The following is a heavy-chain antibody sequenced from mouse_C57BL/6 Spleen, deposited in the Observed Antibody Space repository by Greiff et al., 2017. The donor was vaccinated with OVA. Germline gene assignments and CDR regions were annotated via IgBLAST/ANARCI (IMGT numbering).Heavy chain of an antibody. J-gene: IGHJ3*01. CDR3: ARSGYYSNYEVWFAY. CDR1: GYTFTDYY. V-gene: IGHV1-26*01. CDR2: INPNNGGT. D-gene: IGHD2-5*01. Sequence: EVQLQQSGPELVKPGASVKISCKASGYTFTDYYMNWVKQSHGKSLEWIGDINPNNGGTSYNQKFKGKATLTVDKSSSTAYMELRSLTSEDSAVYYCARSGYYSNYEVWFAYWGQGTLVTVSA.